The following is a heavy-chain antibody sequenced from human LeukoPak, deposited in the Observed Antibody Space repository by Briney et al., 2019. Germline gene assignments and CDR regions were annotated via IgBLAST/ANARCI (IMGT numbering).Heavy chain of an antibody. J-gene: IGHJ6*02. D-gene: IGHD5-18*01. V-gene: IGHV3-21*01. CDR2: ISSSSDYI. CDR3: ARDPGDSYGSSPLHGMDV. CDR1: GFTFSSYS. Sequence: GGSLRLSCAASGFTFSSYSMTWVRQAPGKGLEWVSSISSSSDYIHYADSVKGRFTISRDNAKNSLYLQMNSLRAEDTAVYYCARDPGDSYGSSPLHGMDVWGQGTTVTVSS.